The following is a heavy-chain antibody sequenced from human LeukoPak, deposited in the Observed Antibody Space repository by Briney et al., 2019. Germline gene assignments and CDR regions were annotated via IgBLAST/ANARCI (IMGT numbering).Heavy chain of an antibody. D-gene: IGHD2-8*01. V-gene: IGHV1-2*06. CDR1: GYTFTGYY. CDR2: INPNSGDP. J-gene: IGHJ6*03. CDR3: ARSARHCNNGVCFTDYYIDL. Sequence: GASVKVSCKASGYTFTGYYMHWVRQAPGQGLEWMGRINPNSGDPNYPQKFQGRVTMTRDTSTSTAYMEMSSLTSDDTAVYYCARSARHCNNGVCFTDYYIDLWGKGTTVIVSS.